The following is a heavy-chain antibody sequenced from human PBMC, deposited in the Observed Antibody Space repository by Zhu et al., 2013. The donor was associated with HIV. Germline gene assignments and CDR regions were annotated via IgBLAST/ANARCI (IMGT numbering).Heavy chain of an antibody. D-gene: IGHD3-3*01. CDR3: ATSPRGFRSAQRAFHI. Sequence: QVQLVQSGAEVKKPGSSVKVSCKASGGTLNSDAITWVRQAPGQGLEWMGTIVPIFGTTNHAQKFQGRVTITADESTSTAYMELSSLRSEDTAVYYCATSPRGFRSAQRAFHIWGQGTMVTVSS. CDR2: IVPIFGTT. V-gene: IGHV1-69*15. CDR1: GGTLNSDA. J-gene: IGHJ3*02.